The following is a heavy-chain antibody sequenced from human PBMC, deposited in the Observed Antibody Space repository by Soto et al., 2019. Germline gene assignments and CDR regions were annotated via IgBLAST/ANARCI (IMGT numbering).Heavy chain of an antibody. CDR3: VRDWYGLGRN. J-gene: IGHJ4*02. V-gene: IGHV3-23*01. CDR1: GFTFSSYA. Sequence: GGSLRLSCAASGFTFSSYAMSWVRQAPGKGLEWVSAISGSGGSTYYGDSVKGRFTISRDNSKNTIYLQMNNLRGEDTAVYYCVRDWYGLGRNWGQGTPVTVSS. CDR2: ISGSGGST. D-gene: IGHD3-16*01.